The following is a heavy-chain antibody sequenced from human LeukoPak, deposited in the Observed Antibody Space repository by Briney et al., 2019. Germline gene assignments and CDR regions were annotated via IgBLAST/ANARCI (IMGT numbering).Heavy chain of an antibody. CDR2: IKNDGSEE. CDR3: ARVVPGLGKAWDYFDY. J-gene: IGHJ4*02. D-gene: IGHD1-26*01. Sequence: GGSLRLSCAASGLTFSSHWMSWVRQAPGKGLEWVANIKNDGSEEYYVDSLKGRFTISRDNAKNSLYLQMNSLRAEDTAVYYCARVVPGLGKAWDYFDYWGQGTLVTVSS. V-gene: IGHV3-7*01. CDR1: GLTFSSHW.